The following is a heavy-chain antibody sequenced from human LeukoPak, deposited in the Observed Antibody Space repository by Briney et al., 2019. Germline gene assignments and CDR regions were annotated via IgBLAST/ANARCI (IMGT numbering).Heavy chain of an antibody. D-gene: IGHD6-6*01. CDR1: GGSISTYY. J-gene: IGHJ1*01. V-gene: IGHV4-59*01. CDR3: ARGGAARLHFQN. Sequence: PSETLSLTCTVSGGSISTYYWSWIRQPPGKGLEWIGYIYHSGSTNYNPSLQSRVTISVDTSKNQFSLNLNSVTAADTAVYYCARGGAARLHFQNWGQGTLVTVSS. CDR2: IYHSGST.